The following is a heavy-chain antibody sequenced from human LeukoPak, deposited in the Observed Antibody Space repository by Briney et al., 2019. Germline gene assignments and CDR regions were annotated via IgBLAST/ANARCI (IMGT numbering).Heavy chain of an antibody. J-gene: IGHJ4*02. V-gene: IGHV3-30*04. CDR3: ARREGGTTLDY. Sequence: PGGSLRLSCAASGFSFSSHTMHWVRQAPGKGLEWVAVISYDGSNKYYVDSVKGRFTISRDNSKNTLYLQMNSLRTEDTAVYYCARREGGTTLDYWGQGPVVSVSS. CDR1: GFSFSSHT. CDR2: ISYDGSNK. D-gene: IGHD1-26*01.